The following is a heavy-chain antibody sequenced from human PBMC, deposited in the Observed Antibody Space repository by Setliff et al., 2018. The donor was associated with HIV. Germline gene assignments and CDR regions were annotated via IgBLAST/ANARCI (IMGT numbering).Heavy chain of an antibody. J-gene: IGHJ4*02. CDR1: GFTFSSYC. Sequence: LRLSCVASGFTFSSYCMDWFRQAPGKGLEWVSSISFGSTYIYQSDSVRGRFTISRDDAKKSLYLQMNSLGAEDTAVYYCAKASSRYGPFDYWGQGTLVTVSS. D-gene: IGHD2-2*01. CDR2: ISFGSTYI. V-gene: IGHV3-21*01. CDR3: AKASSRYGPFDY.